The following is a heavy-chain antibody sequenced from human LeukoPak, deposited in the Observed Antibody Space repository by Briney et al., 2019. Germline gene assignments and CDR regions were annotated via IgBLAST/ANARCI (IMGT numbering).Heavy chain of an antibody. V-gene: IGHV1-69*13. D-gene: IGHD6-13*01. CDR2: IIPIFGTA. Sequence: SVKVSCKASGGTFSSYAISWVRQAPGQGLEWMGGIIPIFGTANYAQKFQGRVAITADESTSTAYMELSSLRSEDTAVYYCARDRYSSSGYNWFDPWGQGTLVTVSS. J-gene: IGHJ5*02. CDR3: ARDRYSSSGYNWFDP. CDR1: GGTFSSYA.